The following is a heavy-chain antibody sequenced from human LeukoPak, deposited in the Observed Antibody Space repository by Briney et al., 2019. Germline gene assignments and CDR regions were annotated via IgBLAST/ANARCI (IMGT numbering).Heavy chain of an antibody. CDR1: GGTFSSYA. CDR2: IIPIFGTA. Sequence: GASVKVSCKASGGTFSSYAISWVRQAPGQGLEWMGGIIPIFGTANYAQKFQGRVTITADKSTSTAYMELSSLRSEDTAVYYCARDGGLLWFGELNYWGQGTLVTVSS. V-gene: IGHV1-69*06. CDR3: ARDGGLLWFGELNY. D-gene: IGHD3-10*01. J-gene: IGHJ4*02.